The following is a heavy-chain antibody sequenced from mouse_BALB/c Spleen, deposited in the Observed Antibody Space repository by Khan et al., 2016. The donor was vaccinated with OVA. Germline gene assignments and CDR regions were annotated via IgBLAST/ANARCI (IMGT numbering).Heavy chain of an antibody. Sequence: VRLQQSGTELVRPGALVKLSCKASGFNITDYYIHWVTQRPEQGLEWIGWIDPDNGDPVYDPKFQGKASITADTSSNTAYLQRISLTSEDTSVYYCARDGYAPWFAYWGQGTLVTVSA. J-gene: IGHJ3*01. CDR3: ARDGYAPWFAY. CDR2: IDPDNGDP. D-gene: IGHD2-2*01. CDR1: GFNITDYY. V-gene: IGHV14-1*02.